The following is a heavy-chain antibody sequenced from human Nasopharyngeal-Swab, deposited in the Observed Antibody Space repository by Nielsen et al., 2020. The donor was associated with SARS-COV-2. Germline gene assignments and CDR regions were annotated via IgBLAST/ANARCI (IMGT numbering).Heavy chain of an antibody. D-gene: IGHD6-13*01. CDR1: RFTFTRRTFA. CDR2: ITYDGSNK. Sequence: GGSLTLSCAVSRFTFTRRTFAWHWVRQTPDKGLEWVSTITYDGSNKYYGDPVKGRFTISRDSSRNTLYLQMNNLRPEDTAIYYCARGSGQELVAYYFGMDVWGQGTTIIVSS. J-gene: IGHJ6*02. CDR3: ARGSGQELVAYYFGMDV. V-gene: IGHV3-30*04.